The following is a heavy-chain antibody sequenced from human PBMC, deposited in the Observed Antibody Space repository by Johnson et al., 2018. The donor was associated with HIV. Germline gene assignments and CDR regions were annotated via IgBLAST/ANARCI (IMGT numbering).Heavy chain of an antibody. CDR1: GFTFSSYA. D-gene: IGHD6-13*01. V-gene: IGHV3-23*04. CDR2: ISGSGGST. Sequence: VQLVESGGGLVQPGGSLRLSCAASGFTFSSYAMSWVRQAPGKGLEWVSAISGSGGSTYYADSVKGRFTISRDNSKNTLYVQMNSLRVEDTALYYCARAAAAPNDAFDIWVQGTMVIVSS. J-gene: IGHJ3*02. CDR3: ARAAAAPNDAFDI.